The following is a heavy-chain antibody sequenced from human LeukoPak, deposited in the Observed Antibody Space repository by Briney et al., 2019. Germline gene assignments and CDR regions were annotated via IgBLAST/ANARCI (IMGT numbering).Heavy chain of an antibody. D-gene: IGHD3-22*01. J-gene: IGHJ4*02. CDR1: GGSFSGYY. CDR2: IHNSGST. CDR3: ARGFYDSSGYSSPFDY. V-gene: IGHV4-59*01. Sequence: SETLSLTCAVYGGSFSGYYWSWIRQSPGKGLEWIAYIHNSGSTNYNPSLKSRVTISVDTSKNQFSLKLSSVTAADTAVYYCARGFYDSSGYSSPFDYWGQGTLVTVSS.